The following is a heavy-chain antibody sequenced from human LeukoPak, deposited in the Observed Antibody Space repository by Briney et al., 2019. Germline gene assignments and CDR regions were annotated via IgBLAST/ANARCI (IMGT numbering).Heavy chain of an antibody. Sequence: SETLSLTCAVYGVSFSGYYWSWIRQPPGKGLEWIGEINHSGSTNYNPSLKSRVTISVDTSKNQFSLKLSSVTAADTAVYYCARYPNSSSWYERDAFDIWGQGTMVTVSS. CDR2: INHSGST. J-gene: IGHJ3*02. V-gene: IGHV4-34*01. CDR3: ARYPNSSSWYERDAFDI. CDR1: GVSFSGYY. D-gene: IGHD6-13*01.